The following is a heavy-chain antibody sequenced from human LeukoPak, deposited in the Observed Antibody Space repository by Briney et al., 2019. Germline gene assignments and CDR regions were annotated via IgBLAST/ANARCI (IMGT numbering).Heavy chain of an antibody. V-gene: IGHV3-7*01. CDR2: IKQDGSEK. CDR1: GFTFSSYW. Sequence: PGGSLRLSCAASGFTFSSYWMSWVRQAPGKGLEWVANIKQDGSEKYYVDSVKGRFTISRDNAKNFLYLQMNSLRAEATVVYYCRRDPRGWYEGYWGQGTLVTVSS. CDR3: RRDPRGWYEGY. D-gene: IGHD6-19*01. J-gene: IGHJ4*02.